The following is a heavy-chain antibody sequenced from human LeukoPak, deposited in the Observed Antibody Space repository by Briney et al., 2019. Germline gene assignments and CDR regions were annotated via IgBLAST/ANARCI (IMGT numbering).Heavy chain of an antibody. J-gene: IGHJ4*02. CDR1: GFTFSNAW. CDR2: IKSKTDGGTT. D-gene: IGHD1-26*01. CDR3: TTGPIVGATILPLGSD. V-gene: IGHV3-15*01. Sequence: KPGGSLRLSCAASGFTFSNAWMSWVRQAPGKGLEWVGRIKSKTDGGTTDYAAPVKGRFTISRDDSKNTLYLQMNSLKTEDTAVYYCTTGPIVGATILPLGSDWGQGTLVTVSS.